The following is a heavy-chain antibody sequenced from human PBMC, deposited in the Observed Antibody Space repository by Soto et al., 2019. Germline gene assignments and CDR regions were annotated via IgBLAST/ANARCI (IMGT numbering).Heavy chain of an antibody. CDR1: GGTFSSYA. Sequence: SVEVSSKASGGTFSSYAISWVRQAHGQGLEWMGGIIPIFGTANYAQKFQGRVTITRDESASTAYMELSSLRSEDTAAHYHASGSFVRGSSTSCLYGHYMEVLRKGTTVTVSS. D-gene: IGHD2-2*01. CDR3: ASGSFVRGSSTSCLYGHYMEV. J-gene: IGHJ6*03. CDR2: IIPIFGTA. V-gene: IGHV1-69*05.